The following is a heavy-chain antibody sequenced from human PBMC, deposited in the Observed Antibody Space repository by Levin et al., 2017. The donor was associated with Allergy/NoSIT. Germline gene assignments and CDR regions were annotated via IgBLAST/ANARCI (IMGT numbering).Heavy chain of an antibody. Sequence: SETLSLTCAVSGGSISSGGYSWSWIRQPPGKGLEWIGYIYHSGSTYYNPSLKSRVTISVDRSKNQFSLKLSSVTAADTAVYYCARGRYDFWSGSPNWFDPWGQGTLVTVSS. CDR1: GGSISSGGYS. D-gene: IGHD3-3*01. V-gene: IGHV4-30-2*01. J-gene: IGHJ5*02. CDR2: IYHSGST. CDR3: ARGRYDFWSGSPNWFDP.